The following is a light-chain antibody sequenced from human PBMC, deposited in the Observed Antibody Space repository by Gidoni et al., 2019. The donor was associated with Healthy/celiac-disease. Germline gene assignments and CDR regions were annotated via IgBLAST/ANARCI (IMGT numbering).Light chain of an antibody. Sequence: AIQLTQSPPSLSASVGDRVTITCRASQGISSALAWYQQKPGKAPKLLIYDASSLESGVPSRFSGRGSGTDFTLTISSLQPEDFATYYCQQFNNYGLTFXGXTKVEIK. J-gene: IGKJ4*01. CDR2: DAS. CDR1: QGISSA. V-gene: IGKV1D-13*01. CDR3: QQFNNYGLT.